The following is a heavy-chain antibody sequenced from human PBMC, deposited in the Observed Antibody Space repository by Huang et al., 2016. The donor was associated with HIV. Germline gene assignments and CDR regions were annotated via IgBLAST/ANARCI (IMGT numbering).Heavy chain of an antibody. Sequence: QVRLHQWGTGVLKPSETLYLKCAVYGGSFNGHFWTWFRQSPGKGLELIGEILHRGTTSSNPSLKSRVTMSLDTSKSQFYLNLTSVTATDTATYYCARPRMTEGNSDSTWSYFDSWGQGTPVSVSS. CDR2: ILHRGTT. J-gene: IGHJ4*02. CDR3: ARPRMTEGNSDSTWSYFDS. CDR1: GGSFNGHF. D-gene: IGHD2-21*02. V-gene: IGHV4-34*12.